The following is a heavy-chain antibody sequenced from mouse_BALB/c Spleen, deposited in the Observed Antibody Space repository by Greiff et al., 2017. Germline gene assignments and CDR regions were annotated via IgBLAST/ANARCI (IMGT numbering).Heavy chain of an antibody. Sequence: EVKLVESGGGLVKPGGSLKLSCAASGFTFSSYAMSWVRQTPEKRLEWVASISSGGSTYYPDSVKGGFTISRDNARTILYLQMSSLRSEDTAMYCCARGCRYGNYGFAYWGQGTLVTVSA. CDR2: ISSGGST. V-gene: IGHV5-6-5*01. J-gene: IGHJ3*01. CDR1: GFTFSSYA. CDR3: ARGCRYGNYGFAY. D-gene: IGHD2-1*01.